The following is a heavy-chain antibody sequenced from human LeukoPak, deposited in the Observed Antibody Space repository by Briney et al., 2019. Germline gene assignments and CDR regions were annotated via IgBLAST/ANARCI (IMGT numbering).Heavy chain of an antibody. J-gene: IGHJ6*02. V-gene: IGHV3-21*01. CDR1: GFTFSSYS. D-gene: IGHD2-8*01. CDR2: ISSSSSYI. Sequence: GGSLRLSCAASGFTFSSYSMNWVRQAPGKGLEWVSSISSSSSYIYYADSVKGRFTISRDNAKNSLYLQMNGLRAEDTAVYYCARDAPPYCTNGVCYGYYSYYGMDVWGQGTTVTVSS. CDR3: ARDAPPYCTNGVCYGYYSYYGMDV.